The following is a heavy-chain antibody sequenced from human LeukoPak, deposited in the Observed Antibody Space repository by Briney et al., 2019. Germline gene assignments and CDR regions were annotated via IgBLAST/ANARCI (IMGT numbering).Heavy chain of an antibody. CDR3: ARGTRRSSPFDY. CDR1: GFTFSDYH. Sequence: NPGGSLRLSCAASGFTFSDYHMSWIRQAPGKGLEWVSYISSSGSTIYYADSVKGRFTISRDNAKNSLYLQMNSLRVEDTAVYYCARGTRRSSPFDYWGQGTLVTVSS. CDR2: ISSSGSTI. V-gene: IGHV3-11*01. J-gene: IGHJ4*02. D-gene: IGHD6-6*01.